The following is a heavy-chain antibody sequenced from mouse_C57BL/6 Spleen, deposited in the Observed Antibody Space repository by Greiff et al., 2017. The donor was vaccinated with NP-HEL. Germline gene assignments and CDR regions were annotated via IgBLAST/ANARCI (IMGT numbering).Heavy chain of an antibody. D-gene: IGHD2-5*01. Sequence: VQLQQSGPELVKPGASVKISCKASGYAFSSSWMNWVKQRPGKGLEWIGRIYPGDGDTNYNGKFKGKATLTADKSSSTAYMQLSSLTSEDSAVYFCASGAYYSNLGDYWGQGTTLTVSS. V-gene: IGHV1-82*01. J-gene: IGHJ2*01. CDR3: ASGAYYSNLGDY. CDR2: IYPGDGDT. CDR1: GYAFSSSW.